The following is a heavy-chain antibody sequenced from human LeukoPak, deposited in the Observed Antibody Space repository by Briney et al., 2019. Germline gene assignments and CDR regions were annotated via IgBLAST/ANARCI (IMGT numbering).Heavy chain of an antibody. CDR2: ISSSGSTI. V-gene: IGHV3-11*04. CDR1: GFTFSDYY. Sequence: GGXXRLSCAASGFTFSDYYMSWIRQAPGKGLEWVSYISSSGSTIYYADSVKGRFTISRDNAKNSLYLQMNSLRAEDTAVYYCARLVSPYYYYMDVWGKGTTVTVSS. CDR3: ARLVSPYYYYMDV. J-gene: IGHJ6*03. D-gene: IGHD2-15*01.